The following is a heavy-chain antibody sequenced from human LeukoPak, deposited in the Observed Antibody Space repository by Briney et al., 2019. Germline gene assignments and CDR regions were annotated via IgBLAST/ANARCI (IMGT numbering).Heavy chain of an antibody. CDR2: VYYSGST. Sequence: SETLSLTCTVSGGSISSYYWSWIRQPPGKGLEWIGYVYYSGSTNYNPSLKSRVTISVDTSKNQFSLKLSSVTAADTAVYYCARGKQGINVNYYYYMDVWGKGTTVTVSS. V-gene: IGHV4-59*01. CDR3: ARGKQGINVNYYYYMDV. CDR1: GGSISSYY. D-gene: IGHD3-16*01. J-gene: IGHJ6*03.